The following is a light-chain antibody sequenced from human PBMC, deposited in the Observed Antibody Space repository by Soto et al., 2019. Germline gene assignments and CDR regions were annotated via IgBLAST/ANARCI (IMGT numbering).Light chain of an antibody. CDR2: EAS. CDR1: QSVRSY. CDR3: QRRSDWPIT. Sequence: EIVVTQSPATLSLSAGERATLSCRASQSVRSYLAWFQQRPGQAPRLLIYEASKRATGIPGTFSGSGSGTDFTLTISSLEPADFAVYYCQRRSDWPITFGQGTRLEIK. V-gene: IGKV3-11*01. J-gene: IGKJ5*01.